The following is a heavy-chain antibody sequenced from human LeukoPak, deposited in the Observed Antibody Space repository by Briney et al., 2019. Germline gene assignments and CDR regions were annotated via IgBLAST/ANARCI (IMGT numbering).Heavy chain of an antibody. J-gene: IGHJ3*02. CDR2: IYYSGST. CDR1: GGSISSGGYY. Sequence: SQTLSLTCTVSGGSISSGGYYWSWIRQHPGKGLEWIGYIYYSGSTYYNPSLKSRVTISVDTSKNQFSLKLSSVTAADTAVYYCARGRRALISTVGASDAFDIWGQGTMVTVSS. V-gene: IGHV4-31*03. D-gene: IGHD1-26*01. CDR3: ARGRRALISTVGASDAFDI.